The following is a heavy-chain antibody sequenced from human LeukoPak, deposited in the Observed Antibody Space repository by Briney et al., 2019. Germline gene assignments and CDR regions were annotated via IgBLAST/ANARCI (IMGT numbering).Heavy chain of an antibody. Sequence: SETLSLTCTVSGYSISSGYYWGWIRQSPGKGLEWIGSMYHSGSTHYSPSLKTRVTMSVDTSGNHFSLRLSSVTAADTAVYYCARDRRKDASYFFDYWSQGTLVTVSS. CDR1: GYSISSGYY. CDR3: ARDRRKDASYFFDY. D-gene: IGHD2-15*01. V-gene: IGHV4-38-2*02. CDR2: MYHSGST. J-gene: IGHJ4*02.